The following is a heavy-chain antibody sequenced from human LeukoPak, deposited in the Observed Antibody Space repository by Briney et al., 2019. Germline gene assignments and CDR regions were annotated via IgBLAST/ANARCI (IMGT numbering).Heavy chain of an antibody. V-gene: IGHV4-4*09. CDR3: TRGFLQIDY. J-gene: IGHJ4*02. CDR2: IYTSGNT. CDR1: GGSISNYF. Sequence: PSETLSLTCTVSGGSISNYFWTWIRQPPGKGLEWIGYIYTSGNTNYNPSLESRVTMSVDTSKNQFSLRLNSVTAADTAVCYCTRGFLQIDYWGQGTLVTVSS.